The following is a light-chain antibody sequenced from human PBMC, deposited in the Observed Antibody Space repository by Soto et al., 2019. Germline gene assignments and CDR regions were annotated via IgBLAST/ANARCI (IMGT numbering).Light chain of an antibody. CDR3: QQRSNWPPSIT. V-gene: IGKV3-11*01. CDR1: QSVSSY. CDR2: DAS. J-gene: IGKJ5*01. Sequence: EIVFTPFPPSPSLSPGARTTLSCRASQSVSSYLAWYQQKPGQAPRLLIYDASNRATGIPARFSGSGSGTDFTLTISSLEPEDFAVYYCQQRSNWPPSITFGQGTRLEIK.